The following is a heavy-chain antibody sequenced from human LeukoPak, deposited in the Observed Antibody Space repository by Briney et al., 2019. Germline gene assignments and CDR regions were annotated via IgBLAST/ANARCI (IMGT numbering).Heavy chain of an antibody. CDR2: MSSSSSTI. V-gene: IGHV3-48*01. J-gene: IGHJ4*02. D-gene: IGHD2-2*01. CDR3: ARDHCSSTSCYFFDY. Sequence: GGFVRLSCAASGFSFSSYCIHWVRHAPWKGREWVLYMSSSSSTIYYADSVKGRFTISRDNAKNSLYLQMNSLRAEDTAVYYCARDHCSSTSCYFFDYWGQGTLVTVSS. CDR1: GFSFSSYC.